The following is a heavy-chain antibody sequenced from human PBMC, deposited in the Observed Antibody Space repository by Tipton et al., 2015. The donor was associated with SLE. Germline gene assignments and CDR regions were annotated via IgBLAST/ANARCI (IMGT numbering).Heavy chain of an antibody. V-gene: IGHV4-34*01. D-gene: IGHD6-13*01. CDR1: GGSLSGYY. J-gene: IGHJ4*02. Sequence: TLSLTCAVYGGSLSGYYWGWIRQSPGKGLEWIDDINHVGRTNYNPSLRSRATISIDTSKNQFSLKLTSVTAADTAIYYCAGAVGTAAGLRDDWGQGTQVTGS. CDR2: INHVGRT. CDR3: AGAVGTAAGLRDD.